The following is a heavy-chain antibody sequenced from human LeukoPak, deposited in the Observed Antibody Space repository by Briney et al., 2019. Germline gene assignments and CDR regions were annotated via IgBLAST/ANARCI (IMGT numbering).Heavy chain of an antibody. J-gene: IGHJ5*02. CDR2: IKYNGSNK. Sequence: GGSLRLSCAASGFTFSSYGMHWVRQAPGKGLEWVAVIKYNGSNKYYADSVKGRFTISRDNSKNTLYLQMNSLRVEDTAVYYCARAGGYCSGGSCYRGYSWFDPWGQGTLVTVSS. CDR3: ARAGGYCSGGSCYRGYSWFDP. CDR1: GFTFSSYG. V-gene: IGHV3-33*01. D-gene: IGHD2-15*01.